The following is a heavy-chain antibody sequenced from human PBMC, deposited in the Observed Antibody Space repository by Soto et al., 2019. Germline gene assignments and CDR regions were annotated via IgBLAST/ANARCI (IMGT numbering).Heavy chain of an antibody. V-gene: IGHV4-4*07. Sequence: PSETLSLTCTVSGGSISSYYWSWIRQPAGKGLEWIGRIYTSGSTNYNPSLKSRVTMSVDTSKNQFSLKLSSVTAADTAVYYCARGRYYYDSSGYYHKLGYFQHWGQGTLVTVSS. CDR1: GGSISSYY. CDR3: ARGRYYYDSSGYYHKLGYFQH. D-gene: IGHD3-22*01. J-gene: IGHJ1*01. CDR2: IYTSGST.